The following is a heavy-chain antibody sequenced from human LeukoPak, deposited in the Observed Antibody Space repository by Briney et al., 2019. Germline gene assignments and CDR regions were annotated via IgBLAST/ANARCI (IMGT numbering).Heavy chain of an antibody. CDR3: ARARIDSSGYFLP. V-gene: IGHV1-18*01. D-gene: IGHD3-22*01. CDR2: ISGYDGER. J-gene: IGHJ4*02. CDR1: GYTFTTYA. Sequence: ASVKVSCKASGYTFTTYAITWVRQAPGQGLEWMGWISGYDGERNYAQKLEGRVTMTTDTSTSTAYMELRSLRSDDTAVYYCARARIDSSGYFLPWGQGTLVTVSS.